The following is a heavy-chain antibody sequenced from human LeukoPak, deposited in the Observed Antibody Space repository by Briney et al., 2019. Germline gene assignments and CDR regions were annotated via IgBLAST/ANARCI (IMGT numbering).Heavy chain of an antibody. J-gene: IGHJ4*02. Sequence: PGGSLRLSCAASGFTFSTYSMNWVRQAPGKGLEWVAIIWYDGSNEYYADSVKGRFTISRDTSKNTLYLQMNSLRAEDTAVYYCARAYYYDVSVTPDYWGQGTLVTVSS. D-gene: IGHD3-22*01. V-gene: IGHV3-33*08. CDR1: GFTFSTYS. CDR3: ARAYYYDVSVTPDY. CDR2: IWYDGSNE.